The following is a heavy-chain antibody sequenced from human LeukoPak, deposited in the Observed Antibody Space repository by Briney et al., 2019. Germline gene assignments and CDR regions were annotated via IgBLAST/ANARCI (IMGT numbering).Heavy chain of an antibody. D-gene: IGHD5-18*01. Sequence: GGSLRLSCAASGFTFSSYAMHWVRQAPGKGLEYVSAISSNGGSTYYANSVKGRFTISRDNSKNTLYLQMNSLRAEDTAVYYCAKDLARGYSYGFDYWGQGTLVTVSS. J-gene: IGHJ4*02. V-gene: IGHV3-64*01. CDR2: ISSNGGST. CDR1: GFTFSSYA. CDR3: AKDLARGYSYGFDY.